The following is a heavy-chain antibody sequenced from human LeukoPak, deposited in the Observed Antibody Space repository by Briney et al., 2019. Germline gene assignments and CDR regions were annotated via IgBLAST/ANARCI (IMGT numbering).Heavy chain of an antibody. J-gene: IGHJ5*02. CDR2: ISYDGSSK. CDR1: GFTFSSYG. V-gene: IGHV3-30*03. CDR3: ASRATVTTDRFWFDP. D-gene: IGHD4-11*01. Sequence: GGSLRLSCAASGFTFSSYGMHWVRQAPGKGLEWVAVISYDGSSKYYADSVKGRFTISRDNSKNTLYLQMNSLRAEDTAVYYCASRATVTTDRFWFDPWGQGTLVTVSS.